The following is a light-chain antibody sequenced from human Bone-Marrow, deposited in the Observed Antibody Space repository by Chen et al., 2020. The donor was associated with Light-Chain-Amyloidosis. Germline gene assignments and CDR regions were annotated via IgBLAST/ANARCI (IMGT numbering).Light chain of an antibody. V-gene: IGLV1-40*01. CDR3: QSYDSSLSGYV. CDR2: GNS. J-gene: IGLJ1*01. Sequence: QSVLTQPPSVSGAPGQRVTISCTGSSSNIGAGYDVHWYQQLPGTAPKLLIYGNSNRPAGVPDRFSGPKSSTSASLAMTWLQAEDEADYYCQSYDSSLSGYVFGTGTKVTVL. CDR1: SSNIGAGYD.